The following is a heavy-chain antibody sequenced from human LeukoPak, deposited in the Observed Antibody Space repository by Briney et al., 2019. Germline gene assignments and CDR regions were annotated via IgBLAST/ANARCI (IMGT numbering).Heavy chain of an antibody. J-gene: IGHJ4*02. Sequence: PSETLSLTCTVSGGSISSYYWSWIRQPPGKGLEWIGYIYYSGSTNYNPSLKSRVTISVDTSKNQFSLQLNSVTPEDTAVYYCAREIVVVVAATTNFGRPYYFDYWGQGTLVTVSS. CDR3: AREIVVVVAATTNFGRPYYFDY. CDR1: GGSISSYY. D-gene: IGHD2-15*01. V-gene: IGHV4-59*12. CDR2: IYYSGST.